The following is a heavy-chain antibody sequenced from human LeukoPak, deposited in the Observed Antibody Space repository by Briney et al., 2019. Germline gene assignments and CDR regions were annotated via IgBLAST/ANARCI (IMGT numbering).Heavy chain of an antibody. CDR2: IKQDGSGK. J-gene: IGHJ4*02. CDR1: GFSFGTYA. CDR3: ARVQRWLQQGFDY. D-gene: IGHD5-24*01. V-gene: IGHV3-7*01. Sequence: GGSLRLSCAASGFSFGTYAMSWVRQAPGKGLEWVSNIKQDGSGKYYVDSVKGRFTISRDNAKNSLYLQMNSLRAEDTAVYYCARVQRWLQQGFDYWGQGTLVTVSS.